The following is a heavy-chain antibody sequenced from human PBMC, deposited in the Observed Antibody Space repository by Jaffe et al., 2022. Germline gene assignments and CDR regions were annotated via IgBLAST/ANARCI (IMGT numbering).Heavy chain of an antibody. CDR3: ARDLFEYSSSSFYYYMDV. Sequence: QVQLVQSGAEVKKPGASVKVSCKASGYTFTSYGISWVRQAPGQGLEWMGWISAYNGNTNYAQKLQGRVTMTTDTSTSTAYMELRSLRSDDTAVYYCARDLFEYSSSSFYYYMDVWGKGTTVTVSS. CDR2: ISAYNGNT. CDR1: GYTFTSYG. D-gene: IGHD6-6*01. V-gene: IGHV1-18*01. J-gene: IGHJ6*03.